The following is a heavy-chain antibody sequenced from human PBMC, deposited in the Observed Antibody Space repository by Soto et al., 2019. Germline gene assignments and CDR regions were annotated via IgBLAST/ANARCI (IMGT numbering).Heavy chain of an antibody. Sequence: EGQLVDSGGGLVQPGGSLRLSCAASGFRFSSYWMGWVRQAPGKGLEWVANIKQNGSEKNYMDSVKGRFTISRDNAKNSLYRQMNRLRVEDTAVYYCTRDLGWNMCDYWGQGPLVTVSS. CDR1: GFRFSSYW. J-gene: IGHJ4*02. V-gene: IGHV3-7*01. CDR2: IKQNGSEK. D-gene: IGHD1-1*01. CDR3: TRDLGWNMCDY.